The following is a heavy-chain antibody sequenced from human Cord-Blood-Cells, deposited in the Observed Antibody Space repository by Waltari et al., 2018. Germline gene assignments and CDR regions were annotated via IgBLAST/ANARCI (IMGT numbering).Heavy chain of an antibody. CDR3: AKDRGIAAAGTPYYGMDV. J-gene: IGHJ6*02. V-gene: IGHV3-30*18. CDR1: GFTFSSYG. Sequence: QVQLVESGGGVVQPGRSLGLSCAASGFTFSSYGMHWVRQAPGKGLEWVAVISYDGSNKYYADSVRGRFTISRDNSKNTLYLQMNSLRAEDTAVYYCAKDRGIAAAGTPYYGMDVWGQGTTVTVSS. CDR2: ISYDGSNK. D-gene: IGHD6-13*01.